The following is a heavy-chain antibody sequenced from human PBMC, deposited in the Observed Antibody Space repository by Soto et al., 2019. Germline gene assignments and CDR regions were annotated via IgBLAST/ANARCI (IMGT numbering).Heavy chain of an antibody. CDR1: GFTFSSYA. Sequence: GGSLRLSCAASGFTFSSYAMSWVRQAPGKGLEWVSAISGSGGSTYYADSVKGRFTISRDNSKNTLYLQMNSLRAEDTAVYYCAKEASSVLLWFGESPDYFDYWGQGTLVTVSS. CDR3: AKEASSVLLWFGESPDYFDY. J-gene: IGHJ4*02. D-gene: IGHD3-10*01. CDR2: ISGSGGST. V-gene: IGHV3-23*01.